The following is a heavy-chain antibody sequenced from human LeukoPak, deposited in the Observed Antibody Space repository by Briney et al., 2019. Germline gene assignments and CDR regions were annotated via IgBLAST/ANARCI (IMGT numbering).Heavy chain of an antibody. CDR2: LYDSESD. Sequence: SETLSLTCSVSGGSISSYYWTWIRQPAGKGLEWIGRLYDSESDNNNPSLKSRVTISLDRSKNQFSLQLKSVTAADTAVYYCARGPDFGNWFDPWGQGILVIVSS. CDR3: ARGPDFGNWFDP. D-gene: IGHD3-3*01. J-gene: IGHJ5*02. CDR1: GGSISSYY. V-gene: IGHV4-4*07.